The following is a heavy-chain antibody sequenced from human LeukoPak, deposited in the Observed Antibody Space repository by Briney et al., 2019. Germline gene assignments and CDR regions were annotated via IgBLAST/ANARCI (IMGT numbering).Heavy chain of an antibody. CDR2: ISSSSSYI. D-gene: IGHD6-19*01. CDR3: ARYIAVAGNRFDP. V-gene: IGHV3-21*01. J-gene: IGHJ5*02. Sequence: PGGSLRLSCAASGFTFSSYSMNWVRQAPGKGLEWVSSISSSSSYIYYADSVKGRFTISRDNAKNSLYLQMNSLRAEDTAVYYCARYIAVAGNRFDPWGQGTLVTVSS. CDR1: GFTFSSYS.